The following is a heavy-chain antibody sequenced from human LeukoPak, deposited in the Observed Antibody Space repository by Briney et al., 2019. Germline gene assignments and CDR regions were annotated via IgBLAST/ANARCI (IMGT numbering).Heavy chain of an antibody. CDR2: INQDGSVQ. Sequence: GGPLRLPCAASGFPFSGYWMDWVRQAPGKGMEWVANINQDGSVQYFAASVRGRFTISRDNAKNSLYLQMNILKAEDTAVYYCSRSLDYLGQGALVTVSS. CDR1: GFPFSGYW. CDR3: SRSLDY. V-gene: IGHV3-7*01. J-gene: IGHJ4*02.